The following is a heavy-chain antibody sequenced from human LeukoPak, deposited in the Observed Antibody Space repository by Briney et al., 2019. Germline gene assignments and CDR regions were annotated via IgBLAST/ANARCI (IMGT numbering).Heavy chain of an antibody. J-gene: IGHJ6*03. CDR2: IYSSGST. CDR1: GGSISSYY. CDR3: ARGDGEGYYGAYSRYFYYYMDV. D-gene: IGHD4-17*01. Sequence: PSETLSLTCTVSGGSISSYYWGWVRQPAGKGLEWIGRIYSSGSTNYNPSLKSRVTMSVDKSKNQFSLKLNSVTAADTAVYYCARGDGEGYYGAYSRYFYYYMDVWGKGTTVTVSS. V-gene: IGHV4-4*07.